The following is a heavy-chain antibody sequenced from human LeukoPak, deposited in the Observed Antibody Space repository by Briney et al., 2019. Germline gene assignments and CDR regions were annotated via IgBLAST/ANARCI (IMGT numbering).Heavy chain of an antibody. CDR1: GGSISSYY. D-gene: IGHD6-19*01. CDR3: ARTGPRQLIDY. J-gene: IGHJ4*02. V-gene: IGHV4-59*01. Sequence: PSETLSLTCTVSGGSISSYYWSWIRQPPGKGLEWIGYIYYSGSTNYNPSLKSRVTISVDASKNQFSLKLSSVTAADTAVYYCARTGPRQLIDYWGQGTLVTVSS. CDR2: IYYSGST.